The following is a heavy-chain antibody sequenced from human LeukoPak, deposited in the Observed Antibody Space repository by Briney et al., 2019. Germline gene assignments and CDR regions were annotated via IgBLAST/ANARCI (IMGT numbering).Heavy chain of an antibody. CDR1: GFTVNSNY. CDR3: ARHVVAVGFDY. D-gene: IGHD3-22*01. CDR2: INSGGYT. V-gene: IGHV3-66*04. Sequence: PGGSLRLSCAASGFTVNSNYMSWVRQAPGKGLEWVSLINSGGYTYYADPVKGRFTISRDNAKNSLYLQMNSLRAEDTAVYYCARHVVAVGFDYWGQGTLVTVSS. J-gene: IGHJ4*02.